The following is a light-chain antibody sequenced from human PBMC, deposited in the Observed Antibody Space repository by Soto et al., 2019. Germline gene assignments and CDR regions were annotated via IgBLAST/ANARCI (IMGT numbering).Light chain of an antibody. CDR2: GAS. J-gene: IGKJ1*01. CDR3: QQSFTSPWT. Sequence: DIQMTQSPSSLSASVGDRVTITCRASQNINKYLSWYQQRPGKAPKLLIYGASILQGGVPSRFSGGGSGTDFTLTISRLQPEDFASYYCQQSFTSPWTFGLGTKVEV. CDR1: QNINKY. V-gene: IGKV1-39*01.